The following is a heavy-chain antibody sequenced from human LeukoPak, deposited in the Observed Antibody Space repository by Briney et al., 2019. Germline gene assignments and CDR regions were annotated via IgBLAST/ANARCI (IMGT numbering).Heavy chain of an antibody. Sequence: GGSLRLSCAASGFTFSSYAMHWVRQAPGKGLEWVAVISYDGSNKYYADSVKGRFTISRDNSKNTLYLQMNSLRAEDTAVYYCARVPPTSGGFLNDMDVWGKGTMVTVSS. CDR2: ISYDGSNK. V-gene: IGHV3-30*04. CDR3: ARVPPTSGGFLNDMDV. J-gene: IGHJ6*04. CDR1: GFTFSSYA. D-gene: IGHD6-19*01.